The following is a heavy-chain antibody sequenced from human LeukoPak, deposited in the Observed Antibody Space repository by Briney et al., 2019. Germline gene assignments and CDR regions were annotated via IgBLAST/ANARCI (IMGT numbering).Heavy chain of an antibody. CDR1: GGSISSSSYY. D-gene: IGHD5-24*01. CDR3: ARRGMATSNDAFDI. Sequence: SETLSLTCTVSGGSISSSSYYWGWIRQPPGKGLEWIGSIYYSGSTYYNPSLKSRVTISVDTSKNQFSLKLSSVTAADTAVYHCARRGMATSNDAFDIWGQGTMVTVSS. CDR2: IYYSGST. V-gene: IGHV4-39*01. J-gene: IGHJ3*02.